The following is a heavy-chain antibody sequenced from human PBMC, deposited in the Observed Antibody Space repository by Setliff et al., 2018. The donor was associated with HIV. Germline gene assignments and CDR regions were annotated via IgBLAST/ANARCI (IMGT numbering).Heavy chain of an antibody. J-gene: IGHJ4*02. CDR1: GGSISSSSYY. CDR2: IYYSGST. Sequence: PSETLSLTCTVSGGSISSSSYYWGWIRQPPGKGLEWIGSIYYSGSTYYNPSLKSRVTMSIDTSTQQFFLNVTSVTAADTAVYYCAGFSYNFWVYRFDHWGQGALVTVSS. V-gene: IGHV4-39*07. CDR3: AGFSYNFWVYRFDH. D-gene: IGHD3-3*01.